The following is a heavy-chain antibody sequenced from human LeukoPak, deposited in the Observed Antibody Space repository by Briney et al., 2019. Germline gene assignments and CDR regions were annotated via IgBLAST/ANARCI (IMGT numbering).Heavy chain of an antibody. D-gene: IGHD5-18*01. CDR1: GGSISSTSYY. V-gene: IGHV4-39*07. CDR3: ARANTAMAS. J-gene: IGHJ5*02. CDR2: ISYSGTT. Sequence: SETLSLTCTVSGGSISSTSYYWGWIRQPPGKGLEWIGSISYSGTTYYNPSLKSRVTISVDTSKNQFSLKLNSVTAADTAVYYCARANTAMASWGQGTLVTVSS.